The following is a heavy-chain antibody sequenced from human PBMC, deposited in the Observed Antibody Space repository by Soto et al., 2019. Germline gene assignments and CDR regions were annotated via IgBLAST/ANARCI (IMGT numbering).Heavy chain of an antibody. Sequence: EVQLVESGGGLVQPGGSLRLSCSASGFTFSGHTMYWVRQAPGKGVEYVSAIGPNGGGAYYADSVRGRFTISRDNSKNTLNLQMSSLRVEDAALYYCVSELRTSDWCWGQGTLVTVS. D-gene: IGHD1-26*01. CDR3: VSELRTSDWC. J-gene: IGHJ4*02. V-gene: IGHV3-64D*06. CDR2: IGPNGGGA. CDR1: GFTFSGHT.